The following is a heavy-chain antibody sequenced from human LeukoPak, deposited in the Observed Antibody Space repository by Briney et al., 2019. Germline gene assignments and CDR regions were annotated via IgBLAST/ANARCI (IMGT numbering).Heavy chain of an antibody. Sequence: SETLSLTCTVSGGPIISYYWSWFRKPPEKVLEWIGYIYYSGSTNYNPSLKSRVTISVDTSKNQFSLQLTSVTAADTAVYFCTRGGSNFDYWGQGTLVTVSS. CDR2: IYYSGST. D-gene: IGHD3-10*01. V-gene: IGHV4-59*01. CDR1: GGPIISYY. J-gene: IGHJ4*02. CDR3: TRGGSNFDY.